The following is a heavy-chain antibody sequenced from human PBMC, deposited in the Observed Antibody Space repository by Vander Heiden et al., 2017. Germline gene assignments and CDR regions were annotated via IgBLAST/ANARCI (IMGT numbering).Heavy chain of an antibody. V-gene: IGHV3-9*02. Sequence: EVQLVESGGGLVQPGRSLRLSCAASGFTSDDDAMHWVRQAPGKGLGWVSGISWNSGSIGYADSVKGRFTISRDNAKNSLYLQMNSLRAEDTALYYCAKDRGYSGYDAFDIWGQGTMVTVSS. J-gene: IGHJ3*02. CDR1: GFTSDDDA. CDR3: AKDRGYSGYDAFDI. CDR2: ISWNSGSI. D-gene: IGHD5-12*01.